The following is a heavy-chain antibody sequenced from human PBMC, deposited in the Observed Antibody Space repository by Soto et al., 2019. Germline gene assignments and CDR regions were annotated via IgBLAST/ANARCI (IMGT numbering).Heavy chain of an antibody. CDR1: GITLSDHD. D-gene: IGHD3-10*01. CDR2: TRSKGSSYTT. J-gene: IGHJ6*02. Sequence: EVQLVESGGGSVQPGGSLRLSCAASGITLSDHDMDWVRQGPGEGLEWLGRTRSKGSSYTTGYAASVKGRFTISRDDSKNSRYRQMESLKTEDTAVYYCVRENRRDYNYGMDVWGQGTTVTVSS. CDR3: VRENRRDYNYGMDV. V-gene: IGHV3-72*01.